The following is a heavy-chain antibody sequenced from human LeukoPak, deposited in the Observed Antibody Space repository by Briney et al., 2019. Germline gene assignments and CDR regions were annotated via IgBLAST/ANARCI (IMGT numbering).Heavy chain of an antibody. CDR1: GYTFTSYD. V-gene: IGHV1-8*01. J-gene: IGHJ4*02. Sequence: ASVKVSCKASGYTFTSYDINWVRQATGQGLEWMGWMNPNSGNTGYAQKFQGRVTMTRNTSISTAYMELSSLRSEDTAVYYCARGRRRIQLWSYYFDYWGQGTLVTVSS. CDR3: ARGRRRIQLWSYYFDY. CDR2: MNPNSGNT. D-gene: IGHD5-18*01.